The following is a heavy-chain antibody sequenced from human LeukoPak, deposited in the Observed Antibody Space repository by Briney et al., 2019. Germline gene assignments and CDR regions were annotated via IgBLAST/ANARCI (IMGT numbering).Heavy chain of an antibody. CDR1: GGTFSSYA. J-gene: IGHJ4*02. CDR2: IIPIFGTA. CDR3: AGDSGYSTLGYFDY. D-gene: IGHD5-18*01. Sequence: GASVKVSCKASGGTFSSYAISWVRQAPGQGLEWMGRIIPIFGTANYAQKFQGRVTITADKSTSTAYMELSSLRSEDTAVYYCAGDSGYSTLGYFDYWGQGTLVTVSS. V-gene: IGHV1-69*06.